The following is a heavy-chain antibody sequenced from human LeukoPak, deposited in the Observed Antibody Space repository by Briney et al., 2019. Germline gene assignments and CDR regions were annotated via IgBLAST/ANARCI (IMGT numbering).Heavy chain of an antibody. CDR1: GYTFSSYY. V-gene: IGHV1-46*01. CDR2: INPGGGNT. CDR3: TRDAVPDGVSEMATFLLDC. Sequence: ASVKVSCKASGYTFSSYYISWVRQAPGQGLEWMGTINPGGGNTSYARKFQGRVAMTRDTSTSTVYMELSSLRSEDTAVYYCTRDAVPDGVSEMATFLLDCWGQGTLVTVSS. D-gene: IGHD5-24*01. J-gene: IGHJ4*02.